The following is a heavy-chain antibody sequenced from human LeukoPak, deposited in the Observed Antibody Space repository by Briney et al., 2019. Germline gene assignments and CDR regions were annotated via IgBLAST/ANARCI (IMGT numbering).Heavy chain of an antibody. CDR3: AKFVGAAAGRGFDY. J-gene: IGHJ4*02. D-gene: IGHD6-13*01. CDR1: GFTFSSYG. CDR2: ISGSGGSR. V-gene: IGHV3-23*01. Sequence: GGTLRLSCAASGFTFSSYGMSWVRQAPGKGLEWVSAISGSGGSRYYADSVKGRFTISRDNSKNTLYLQMYILRAEDAAVYYGAKFVGAAAGRGFDYWGEGTLVTVSS.